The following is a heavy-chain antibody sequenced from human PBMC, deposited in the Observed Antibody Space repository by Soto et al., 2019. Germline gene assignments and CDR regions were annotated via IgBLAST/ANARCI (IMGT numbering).Heavy chain of an antibody. D-gene: IGHD2-15*01. CDR1: GFTFSSYE. Sequence: GGCLRLSCAASGFTFSSYEMNWVRQAPGKGLEWVSYISSSGSTIYYADSVKGRFTISRDNAKNSLYLQMNSLRAEDTAIYYCARGSRYYYFDYWGQGTLVTVSS. V-gene: IGHV3-48*03. CDR2: ISSSGSTI. J-gene: IGHJ4*02. CDR3: ARGSRYYYFDY.